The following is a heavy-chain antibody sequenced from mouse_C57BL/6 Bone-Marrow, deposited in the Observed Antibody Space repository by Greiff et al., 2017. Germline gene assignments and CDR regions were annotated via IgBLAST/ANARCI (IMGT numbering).Heavy chain of an antibody. CDR3: ARDGNPYYSNSAGFAY. V-gene: IGHV1-53*01. J-gene: IGHJ3*01. D-gene: IGHD2-5*01. CDR1: GYTFTSYW. Sequence: QVQLQQPGTELVKPGASVKLSCKASGYTFTSYWMHWVKQRPGQGLEWIGNINPSNGGTNYNEKFKSKATLTVDKSSSTAYMQLSSLTSEDSAVYDCARDGNPYYSNSAGFAYWGQGTLVTVSA. CDR2: INPSNGGT.